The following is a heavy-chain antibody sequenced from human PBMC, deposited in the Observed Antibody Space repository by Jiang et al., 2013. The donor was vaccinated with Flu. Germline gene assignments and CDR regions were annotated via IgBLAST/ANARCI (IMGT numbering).Heavy chain of an antibody. V-gene: IGHV4-61*02. Sequence: SGLVKPSQTLSLTCTVSGGSISSGSYYWSWIRQPAGKGLEWIGRIYTSGSTNYNPSLKSRVTISVDTSKNQFSLKLNSVTAADTAVYYCARAPSQRQFDYWGQGTLVTVSS. J-gene: IGHJ4*02. CDR1: GGSISSGSYY. CDR2: IYTSGST. CDR3: ARAPSQRQFDY.